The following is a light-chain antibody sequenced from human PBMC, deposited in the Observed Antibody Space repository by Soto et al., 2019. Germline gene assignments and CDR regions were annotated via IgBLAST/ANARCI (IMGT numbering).Light chain of an antibody. V-gene: IGKV3-15*01. CDR3: QQYDNWPPYT. J-gene: IGKJ2*01. CDR1: QSVSSN. Sequence: EILMTQSPATLSVSPGETATLSCRASQSVSSNFAWYQQKPGQAPRLLIYGASTRATGIPARFSGTGSGTEFTLTISSLQSEDFAVYYCQQYDNWPPYTFGQGTKLEI. CDR2: GAS.